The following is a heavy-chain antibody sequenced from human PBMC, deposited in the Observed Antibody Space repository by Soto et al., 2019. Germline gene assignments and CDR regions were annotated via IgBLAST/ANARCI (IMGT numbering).Heavy chain of an antibody. D-gene: IGHD2-15*01. Sequence: PGGSLRLSCAASGFTFSSYAMHWVRQAPGKGLEWVAVISYDGSNKYYADSVKGRFTISRDNSKNTLYLQMNSLRAEDTAVYYCARDSVVVAATINYFDYWGQGTLVTVSS. CDR2: ISYDGSNK. CDR1: GFTFSSYA. V-gene: IGHV3-30-3*01. J-gene: IGHJ4*02. CDR3: ARDSVVVAATINYFDY.